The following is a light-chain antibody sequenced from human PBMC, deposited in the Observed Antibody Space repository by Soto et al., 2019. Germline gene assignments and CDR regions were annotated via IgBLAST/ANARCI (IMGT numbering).Light chain of an antibody. CDR3: AAWDDSPSGVV. J-gene: IGLJ2*01. CDR2: DVI. CDR1: SSDVGAYNF. V-gene: IGLV2-11*01. Sequence: QSALTQPRSVSGSPGQSVTISCTGTSSDVGAYNFVSWYQQNPGKAPKLIIYDVIKRPSGVPDRFSGSKSGTSASLAISGLRSEDEANYYCAAWDDSPSGVVFGGGTKLTVL.